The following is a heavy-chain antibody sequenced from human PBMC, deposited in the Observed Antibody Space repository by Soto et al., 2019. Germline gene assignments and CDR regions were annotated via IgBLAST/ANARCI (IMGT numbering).Heavy chain of an antibody. V-gene: IGHV1-18*01. Sequence: QVQLVQSGAEVKKPGASVKVSCKASGYTFTSYGISWVRQAPGQELEWMGWISAYNGNTKYVQKFQGRVTMTTDTSTSTAYMELRSLRSDDTAVYYCASDAAAGLNDYWGQGTLVTVSS. J-gene: IGHJ4*02. D-gene: IGHD6-13*01. CDR1: GYTFTSYG. CDR2: ISAYNGNT. CDR3: ASDAAAGLNDY.